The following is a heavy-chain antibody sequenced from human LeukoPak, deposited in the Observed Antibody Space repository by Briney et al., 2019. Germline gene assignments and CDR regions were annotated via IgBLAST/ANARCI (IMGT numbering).Heavy chain of an antibody. CDR1: GGTFSSYA. D-gene: IGHD5-18*01. CDR2: IIPIFGTA. V-gene: IGHV1-69*13. J-gene: IGHJ5*02. CDR3: ARGPFKTKTAISYSWFDP. Sequence: SVKVSCKASGGTFSSYAFSWVRQAPGQGLEWMGGIIPIFGTANYAQKFQGRVTITADDSTSTAYMELSSLRSEDTAVYYCARGPFKTKTAISYSWFDPWGQGTLVTVSS.